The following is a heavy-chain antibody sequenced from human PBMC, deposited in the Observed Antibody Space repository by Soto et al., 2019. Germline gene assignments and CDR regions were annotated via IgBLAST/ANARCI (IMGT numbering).Heavy chain of an antibody. CDR3: AKPAGSGSYLYYFDY. CDR2: ISYDGSNK. D-gene: IGHD1-26*01. J-gene: IGHJ4*02. V-gene: IGHV3-30*18. CDR1: GFTFSVYG. Sequence: QVQLVESGGGVVQPGRSLRLSCAASGFTFSVYGMHWVRQAPGKGLEWVAVISYDGSNKYYADSVKGRFTISRDNSKNMLYLQMNSLRAEDTAVYYCAKPAGSGSYLYYFDYWGQGTLVTVSS.